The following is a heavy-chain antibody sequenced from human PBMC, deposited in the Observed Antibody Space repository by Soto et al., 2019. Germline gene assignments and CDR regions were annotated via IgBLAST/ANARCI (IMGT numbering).Heavy chain of an antibody. Sequence: GGSLRLSCTASGFTFGDYAMSWFRQAPGKGLEWVGFIRSKAYGGTTEYAASVKGRFTISRDDSKSIAYLQMNSLKTEDTAVYYCTRDRDYYGSGSYYIPFDYWGQGTLVTVSS. CDR2: IRSKAYGGTT. V-gene: IGHV3-49*03. D-gene: IGHD3-10*01. J-gene: IGHJ4*02. CDR3: TRDRDYYGSGSYYIPFDY. CDR1: GFTFGDYA.